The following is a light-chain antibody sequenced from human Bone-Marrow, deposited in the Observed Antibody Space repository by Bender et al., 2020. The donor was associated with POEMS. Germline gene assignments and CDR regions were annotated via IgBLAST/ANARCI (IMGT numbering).Light chain of an antibody. Sequence: QSALTQPASVSGSPGQSISISCAGTSSDVGGYNYVSWFQQHPGKAPKLMIYDVSSRPSGVSNRFSASKSGNTASLTISGLLAEDEADYYCTSYTSSNTWVFGGGTKLTVL. J-gene: IGLJ3*02. CDR2: DVS. V-gene: IGLV2-14*01. CDR3: TSYTSSNTWV. CDR1: SSDVGGYNY.